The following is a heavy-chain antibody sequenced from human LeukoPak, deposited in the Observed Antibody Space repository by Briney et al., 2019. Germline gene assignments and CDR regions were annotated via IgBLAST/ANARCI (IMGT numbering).Heavy chain of an antibody. CDR2: IIPIFGIA. J-gene: IGHJ4*02. D-gene: IGHD3-22*01. V-gene: IGHV1-69*04. CDR3: ASSSDSSGPRTPGY. CDR1: GGTFSSYA. Sequence: AAPVKVSCKASGGTFSSYAISWVRQAPGQGLEWMGRIIPIFGIANYAQKLQGRVTITADKSTSTAYMELSSLRSEDTAVYYCASSSDSSGPRTPGYWGQGTLVTVSS.